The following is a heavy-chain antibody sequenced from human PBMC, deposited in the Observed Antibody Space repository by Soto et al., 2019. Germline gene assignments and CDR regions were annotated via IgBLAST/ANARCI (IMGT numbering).Heavy chain of an antibody. Sequence: QVQLVESGGGVVQPGRSLRLSCAASGFTFSSYGMHWVRQAPGKGLEWVAVISYDGSNKYYADSVKGRFTISRDNSKSTLYLQMNSLRAEDTAVYYCANGGREYSGYEQYYFDYWGQGTLVTVSS. J-gene: IGHJ4*02. CDR1: GFTFSSYG. CDR3: ANGGREYSGYEQYYFDY. D-gene: IGHD5-12*01. V-gene: IGHV3-30*18. CDR2: ISYDGSNK.